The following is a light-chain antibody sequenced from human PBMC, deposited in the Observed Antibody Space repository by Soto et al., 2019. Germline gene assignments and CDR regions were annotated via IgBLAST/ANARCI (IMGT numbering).Light chain of an antibody. J-gene: IGKJ3*01. CDR3: QQYNSRFT. Sequence: DIQMTQSPSTLSASVGDRVTITCRASQSISTWLAWYQQKPGKAPKLLIYKASSLESGLPSRFSGSGSGTEFTLSISSLHPHDFATYYCQQYNSRFTFGPGTTVDIK. CDR2: KAS. CDR1: QSISTW. V-gene: IGKV1-5*03.